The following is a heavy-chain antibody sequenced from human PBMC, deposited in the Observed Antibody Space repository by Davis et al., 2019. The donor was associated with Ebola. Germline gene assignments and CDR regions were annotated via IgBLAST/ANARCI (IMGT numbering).Heavy chain of an antibody. CDR1: GGSISSSSYY. CDR2: IYYSGST. D-gene: IGHD6-19*01. J-gene: IGHJ4*02. Sequence: ESLKISCTVSGGSISSSSYYWGWIRQPPGKGLEWIGSIYYSGSTYYNPSLKSRVTISVDTSKNQFSLKLSSVTAADTAVYYCARHGAGHFDYWGQGTLVTVSS. CDR3: ARHGAGHFDY. V-gene: IGHV4-39*01.